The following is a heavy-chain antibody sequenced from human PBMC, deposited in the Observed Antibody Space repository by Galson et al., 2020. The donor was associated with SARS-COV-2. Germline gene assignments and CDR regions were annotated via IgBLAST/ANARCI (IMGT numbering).Heavy chain of an antibody. Sequence: GGSLRLSCAASGFTFRSYAMSWARHAPGKGLEWVWAISGSGGTTSYADTVRSRFTISRDNSKNTLYLQMSSLSAEDSAVYYCATDPNWGGVAVWGKGTTVTVSS. CDR1: GFTFRSYA. V-gene: IGHV3-23*01. D-gene: IGHD2-8*02. CDR2: ISGSGGTT. J-gene: IGHJ6*04. CDR3: ATDPNWGGVAV.